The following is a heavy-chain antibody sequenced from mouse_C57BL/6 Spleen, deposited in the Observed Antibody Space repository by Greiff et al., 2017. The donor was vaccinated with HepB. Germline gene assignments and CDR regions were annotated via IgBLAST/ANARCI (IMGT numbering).Heavy chain of an antibody. CDR3: ARNGRVGYYFDY. CDR2: IGPSDSET. D-gene: IGHD1-1*01. J-gene: IGHJ2*01. CDR1: GYTFTSYW. V-gene: IGHV1-52*01. Sequence: QVQLKQPGAELVRPGSSVKLPCKASGYTFTSYWMHWVKQRPIQGLEWIGNIGPSDSETHYNQKCKDRATLTVDKSSSTDYMQFSSLTSEDSSVYYCARNGRVGYYFDYWGQGTTLTVSS.